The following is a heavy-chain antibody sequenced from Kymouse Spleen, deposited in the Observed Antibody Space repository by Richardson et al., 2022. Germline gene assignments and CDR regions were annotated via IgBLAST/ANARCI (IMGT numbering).Heavy chain of an antibody. D-gene: IGHD3-10*01. J-gene: IGHJ5*02. Sequence: QVQLQQWGAGLLKPSETLSLTCAVYGGSFSGYYWSWIRQPPGKGLEWIGEINHSGSTNYNPSLKSRVTISVDTSKNQFSLKLSSVTAADTAVYYCARGGGHYYGSGSYGWFDPWGQGTLVTVSS. CDR3: ARGGGHYYGSGSYGWFDP. CDR2: INHSGST. V-gene: IGHV4-34*01. CDR1: GGSFSGYY.